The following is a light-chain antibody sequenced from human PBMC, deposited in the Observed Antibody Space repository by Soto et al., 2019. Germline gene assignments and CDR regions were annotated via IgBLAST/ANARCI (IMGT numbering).Light chain of an antibody. CDR3: QQYNSYSSS. CDR2: DAS. CDR1: QSISSY. J-gene: IGKJ1*01. Sequence: DIQMAQSPSSLSSSVGDRVTTSCRTSQSISSYLNWYQQKPGKAPKLLIYDASSLESGVPSRFSGSGSGTEFTLTISSLQPDDFATYYCQQYNSYSSSFGQGTKVDIK. V-gene: IGKV1-5*01.